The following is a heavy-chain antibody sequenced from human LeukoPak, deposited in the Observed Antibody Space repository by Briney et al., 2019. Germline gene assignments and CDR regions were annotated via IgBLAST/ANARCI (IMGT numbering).Heavy chain of an antibody. CDR3: ARNVIAVAGTNWFDP. Sequence: SETLSLTCAVYGGSFSGYYWSWIRQPPGKGLEWIGEINHSGSTNYNPSLKSRVTISVDTSKSQFSLKLSSVTAADTAVYYCARNVIAVAGTNWFDPWGQGTLVTVSS. D-gene: IGHD6-19*01. J-gene: IGHJ5*02. CDR1: GGSFSGYY. CDR2: INHSGST. V-gene: IGHV4-34*01.